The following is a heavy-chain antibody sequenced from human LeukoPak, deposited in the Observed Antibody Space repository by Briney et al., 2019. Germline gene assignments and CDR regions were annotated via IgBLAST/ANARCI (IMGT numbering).Heavy chain of an antibody. CDR1: GFTVSSNY. CDR2: ISGSGGST. Sequence: GSLRLSCAASGFTVSSNYMSWVRQAPGKGLEWVSAISGSGGSTYYADSVKGRFTISRDNSKNTLYLQMNSLRAEDTAVYYCAKPFRYYDFWSGYYSYWGQGTLVTVSS. D-gene: IGHD3-3*01. CDR3: AKPFRYYDFWSGYYSY. J-gene: IGHJ4*02. V-gene: IGHV3-23*01.